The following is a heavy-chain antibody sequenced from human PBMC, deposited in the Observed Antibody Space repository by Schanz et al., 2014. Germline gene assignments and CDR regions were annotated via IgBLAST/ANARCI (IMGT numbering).Heavy chain of an antibody. Sequence: QLQLVQSGAEVKKPGASVKISCGTFGKRYFIHWVRQAPGQGLEWMGMIDPRGDSTTYAQKFQGRPSITGDMSTSPPDLELRSLTSEDTAVYYCARNYEWFESWGQGTLVTVSS. J-gene: IGHJ5*01. CDR2: IDPRGDST. V-gene: IGHV1-46*02. CDR3: ARNYEWFES. CDR1: GKRYF. D-gene: IGHD3-16*01.